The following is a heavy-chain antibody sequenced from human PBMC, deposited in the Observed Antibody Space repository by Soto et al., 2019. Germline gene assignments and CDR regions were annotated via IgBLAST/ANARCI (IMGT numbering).Heavy chain of an antibody. CDR3: ARDEHIVVVPAGGMDV. CDR1: GFTFSSYW. CDR2: IKQDGSEK. D-gene: IGHD2-2*01. V-gene: IGHV3-7*03. Sequence: VQLVESGGGLVQPGGSLRLSCAASGFTFSSYWMSWVRQAPGKGLEWVANIKQDGSEKYYVDSVKGRFTISRDNAKNSLYLQMNSLRAEDTAVYYCARDEHIVVVPAGGMDVWGQGTTVTVSS. J-gene: IGHJ6*02.